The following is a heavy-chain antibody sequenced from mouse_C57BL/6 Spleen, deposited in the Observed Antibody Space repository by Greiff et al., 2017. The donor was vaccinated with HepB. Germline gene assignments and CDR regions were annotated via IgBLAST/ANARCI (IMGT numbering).Heavy chain of an antibody. CDR3: AGYSNWAWFAY. CDR2: ISDSGSYT. D-gene: IGHD2-5*01. Sequence: EVKVVESGGGLVKPGGSLKLSCAASGFTFSSYAMSWVRQTPEKRLEWVATISDSGSYTYYPDNVKGRFTISRDNAQNNLYLQMSHLKSEDTAMYYGAGYSNWAWFAYWGQGTLVTVSA. V-gene: IGHV5-4*03. CDR1: GFTFSSYA. J-gene: IGHJ3*01.